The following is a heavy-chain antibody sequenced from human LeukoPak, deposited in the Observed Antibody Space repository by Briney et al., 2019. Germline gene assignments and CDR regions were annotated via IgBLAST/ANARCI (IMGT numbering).Heavy chain of an antibody. CDR3: ASGSEPYDSSGYYYAPWF. CDR2: INPNSGGT. D-gene: IGHD3-22*01. J-gene: IGHJ4*02. Sequence: ASVKVSCKASGYTFTGYYMHWVRQAPGQGLEWMGWINPNSGGTNYAQKFQGWVTMTRDTSISTAYMELSSLRSEETAVYYCASGSEPYDSSGYYYAPWFWGQGTLVTVSS. CDR1: GYTFTGYY. V-gene: IGHV1-2*04.